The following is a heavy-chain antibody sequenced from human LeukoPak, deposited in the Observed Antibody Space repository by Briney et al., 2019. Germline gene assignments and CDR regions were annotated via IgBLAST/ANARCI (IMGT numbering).Heavy chain of an antibody. D-gene: IGHD6-6*01. CDR3: ARPYSSSSDY. V-gene: IGHV3-48*03. CDR1: GFTFSSYE. J-gene: IGHJ4*02. Sequence: PGGSLRPSCPASGFTFSSYEMNWVSQAPGKGLEWVSYISSSGSTIYYADSVKGRFTISRDNAKNSLYLQMNSLRAEDTAVYYCARPYSSSSDYWGQGTLVTVSS. CDR2: ISSSGSTI.